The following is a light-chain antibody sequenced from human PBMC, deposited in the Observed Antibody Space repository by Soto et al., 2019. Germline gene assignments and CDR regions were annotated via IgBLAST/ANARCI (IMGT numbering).Light chain of an antibody. Sequence: ILMTQCPDYRAVSLGERSTINCKSNQIVLYSSNNKNYLAWYQQKPGQPPKLLIYWASTRESGVPDRFSGSGSGTDFTLTISSLQPEHFAPYYCQQSYSTPLPFGQGTRLEIK. V-gene: IGKV4-1*01. CDR3: QQSYSTPLP. J-gene: IGKJ5*01. CDR2: WAS. CDR1: QIVLYSSNNKNY.